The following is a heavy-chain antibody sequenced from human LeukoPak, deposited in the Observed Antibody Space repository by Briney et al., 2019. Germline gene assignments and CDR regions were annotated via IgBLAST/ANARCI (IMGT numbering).Heavy chain of an antibody. CDR1: GYTLTELY. Sequence: ASVKVSCKVSGYTLTELYMHWVRQAPGKGLEWMGGFDPEDGETIYAQKFQGRVTMTEDTSTDTAYMEPSSLRSEDTAVYYCAKGNRGELTGEFDYWGQGTLVTVSS. D-gene: IGHD7-27*01. V-gene: IGHV1-24*01. CDR3: AKGNRGELTGEFDY. J-gene: IGHJ4*02. CDR2: FDPEDGET.